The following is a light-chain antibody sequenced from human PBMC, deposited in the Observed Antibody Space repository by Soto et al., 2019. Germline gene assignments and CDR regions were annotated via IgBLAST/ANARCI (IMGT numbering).Light chain of an antibody. Sequence: ETVMTQSPATLSVSPGERATLSCRAGQSISNNLAWYQQNPGQAPRLLIYGATTRATGIPSRFSGSGSGTEFTLTISSLQSEDFAVYNCQQYNNWPLTVGGGTKVEIK. CDR3: QQYNNWPLT. J-gene: IGKJ4*01. CDR1: QSISNN. V-gene: IGKV3-15*01. CDR2: GAT.